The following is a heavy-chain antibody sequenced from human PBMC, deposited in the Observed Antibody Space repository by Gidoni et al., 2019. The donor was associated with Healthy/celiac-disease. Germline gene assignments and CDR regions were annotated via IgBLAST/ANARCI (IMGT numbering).Heavy chain of an antibody. CDR2: ISGSGGST. D-gene: IGHD6-6*01. CDR3: ARIQRSSRDFDY. Sequence: EVQLLESGGGLVQPGGSLRLSCAASGFTFSSYAMRWVRQAPGKGLEWVSAISGSGGSTYYADSVKGRFTISRDNSKNTLYLQMNSLRAEDTAVYYCARIQRSSRDFDYWGQGTLVTVSS. J-gene: IGHJ4*02. V-gene: IGHV3-23*01. CDR1: GFTFSSYA.